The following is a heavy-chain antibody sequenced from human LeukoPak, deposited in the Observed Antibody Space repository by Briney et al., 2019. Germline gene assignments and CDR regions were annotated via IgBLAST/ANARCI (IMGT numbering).Heavy chain of an antibody. D-gene: IGHD1-26*01. J-gene: IGHJ4*02. CDR3: TKVGPGSYFDN. CDR2: ISGSGGTI. Sequence: GGSLRLSCAASGFTFGSYDMYWVRQAPGKGLEWVAAISGSGGTIYYADSVKGRFTISRDNSKNTVYLQMNGLRAEDTAVYYCTKVGPGSYFDNWGQGTLVTVSS. CDR1: GFTFGSYD. V-gene: IGHV3-23*01.